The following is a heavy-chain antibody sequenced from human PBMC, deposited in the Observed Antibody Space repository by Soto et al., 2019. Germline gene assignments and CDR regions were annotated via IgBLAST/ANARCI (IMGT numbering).Heavy chain of an antibody. CDR3: AKDIVVVVAATGPDY. CDR1: GFTFSAYA. D-gene: IGHD2-15*01. Sequence: QVQLVESGGGVVQPGRSLRLSCAASGFTFSAYAMHWVRQAPGKGLEWVAVLSSDGSSKYYADSVKGRFTISRDNSKNTLYLEMNSLRAEDTAVYYCAKDIVVVVAATGPDYWGQGTLVTVSS. V-gene: IGHV3-30-3*01. J-gene: IGHJ4*02. CDR2: LSSDGSSK.